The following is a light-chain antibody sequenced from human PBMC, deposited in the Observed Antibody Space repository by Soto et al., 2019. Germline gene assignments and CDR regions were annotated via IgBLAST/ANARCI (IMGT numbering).Light chain of an antibody. V-gene: IGLV2-23*01. J-gene: IGLJ3*02. CDR3: QAYDNSLGVFVL. CDR1: TSDVGSYSL. Sequence: QSALTQPASVSGSPGQSITISCTGTTSDVGSYSLVSWYQQHPGKAPKLMIYEGTKRPSGVSNRFSGSKSGNTASLTISGLQAEDEADYYCQAYDNSLGVFVLFGGGTKLTVL. CDR2: EGT.